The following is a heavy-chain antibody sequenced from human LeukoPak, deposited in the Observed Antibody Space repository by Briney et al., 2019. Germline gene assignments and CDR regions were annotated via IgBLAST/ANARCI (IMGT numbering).Heavy chain of an antibody. D-gene: IGHD3-10*01. Sequence: SETLSLTCAVFGGSFSGYYWSWIRQPPGKGLEWIGEINQSGSTTYNPSLKSRVTISVDTSKNQFSLKLSSVTAADTAVYYCARGLYYNSSGRYGMDVWGQGTTVTVSS. CDR1: GGSFSGYY. V-gene: IGHV4-34*01. CDR3: ARGLYYNSSGRYGMDV. CDR2: INQSGST. J-gene: IGHJ6*01.